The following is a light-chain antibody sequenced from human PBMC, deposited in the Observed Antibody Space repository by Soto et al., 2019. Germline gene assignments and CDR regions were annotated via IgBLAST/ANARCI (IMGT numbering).Light chain of an antibody. CDR3: QHSYGTPLT. CDR2: AAS. CDR1: QSISNY. V-gene: IGKV1-39*01. J-gene: IGKJ4*01. Sequence: DMEMTQSPSSLSASVGDRVTITCRASQSISNYLNWYQHKPGKVPKLLIYAASSLQSGVPTRFIVSGSWTDFTLTINSLQPEDLATYNCQHSYGTPLTFGGGTKIEIK.